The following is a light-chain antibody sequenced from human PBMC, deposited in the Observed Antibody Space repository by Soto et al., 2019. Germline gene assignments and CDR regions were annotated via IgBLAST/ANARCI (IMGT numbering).Light chain of an antibody. CDR2: GPS. V-gene: IGKV3-20*01. J-gene: IGKJ1*01. Sequence: TQSPATLSVSPGETASLSCRASQSGGNFLAWYHQKPGQAPRLLIYGPSSSATGIPDRFSGSRSETDFTPTSRRLEPDELAVYYCQQYGSSPRTFGKGTQV. CDR3: QQYGSSPRT. CDR1: QSGGNF.